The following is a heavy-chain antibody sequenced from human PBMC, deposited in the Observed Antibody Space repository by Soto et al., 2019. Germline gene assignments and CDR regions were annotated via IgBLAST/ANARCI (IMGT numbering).Heavy chain of an antibody. CDR3: ARGQGVYAILSYYFDY. CDR2: IKQDGSEK. CDR1: GFTFSSYW. J-gene: IGHJ4*02. V-gene: IGHV3-7*01. D-gene: IGHD2-8*01. Sequence: EVQLVESGGGLVQPGGSLRLSCAASGFTFSSYWMSWVRQAPGKGLEWVANIKQDGSEKYYVDSVKGRFTISRDNAKNSLYQQMNSLRAEDTAVYYCARGQGVYAILSYYFDYWGQGTLVTVSS.